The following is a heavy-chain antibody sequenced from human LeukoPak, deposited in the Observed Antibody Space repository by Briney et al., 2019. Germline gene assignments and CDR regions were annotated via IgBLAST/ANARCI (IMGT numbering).Heavy chain of an antibody. CDR1: GGSFSGYY. D-gene: IGHD6-13*01. J-gene: IGHJ4*02. Sequence: SETLSLTCAVYGGSFSGYYWSWIRQPPGKGLEWIGEINHSGSTNYNPSLKSRVTISVDTSKNQFSLKLSSVTAADTAVYYCASPRAERSTWYAVDYWGQGTLVTVSA. V-gene: IGHV4-34*01. CDR3: ASPRAERSTWYAVDY. CDR2: INHSGST.